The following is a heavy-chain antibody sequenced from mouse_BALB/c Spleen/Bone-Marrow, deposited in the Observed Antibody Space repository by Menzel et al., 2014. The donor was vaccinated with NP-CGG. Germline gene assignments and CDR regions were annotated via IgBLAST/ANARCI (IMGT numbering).Heavy chain of an antibody. Sequence: EVQLQQSGAELVKPGASVKLSCTASGFNIKDTYMHWVKQRPEQGLEWIGRIDPANGNTKYDPKFQGKATITADTSSNTAYLQLSSLTSEDSAVYYCAREGYGNYVWYVWGAGTTVTVSS. CDR1: GFNIKDTY. CDR2: IDPANGNT. CDR3: AREGYGNYVWYV. V-gene: IGHV14-3*02. D-gene: IGHD2-10*02. J-gene: IGHJ1*01.